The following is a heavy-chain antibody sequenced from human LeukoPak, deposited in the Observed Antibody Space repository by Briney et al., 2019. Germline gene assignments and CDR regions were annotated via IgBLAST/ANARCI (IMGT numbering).Heavy chain of an antibody. J-gene: IGHJ4*02. CDR2: LNSNSGGT. Sequence: AAVKVSCKASGYTFIHYFIHWVRQAPGQGLEWMGRLNSNSGGTEYAQRFQGRVTMTRDTSIPTVYMELHSLTFDDATVYYCARDLSSTPNWELDYWGQGALVTVSS. V-gene: IGHV1-2*06. CDR3: ARDLSSTPNWELDY. D-gene: IGHD1-26*01. CDR1: GYTFIHYF.